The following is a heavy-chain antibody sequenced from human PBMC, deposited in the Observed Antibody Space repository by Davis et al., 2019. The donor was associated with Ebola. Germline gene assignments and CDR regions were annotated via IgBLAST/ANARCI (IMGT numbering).Heavy chain of an antibody. CDR1: GGSFSGYY. CDR2: IYYSGST. J-gene: IGHJ5*02. V-gene: IGHV4-30-4*01. Sequence: MPSETLSLTCAVYGGSFSGYYWSWIRQPPGKGLEWIGYIYYSGSTYYNPSLKSRVTISVDTSKNQFSLKLSSVTAADTAVYYCARRRAGTLWFDPWGQGTLVTVSS. D-gene: IGHD6-13*01. CDR3: ARRRAGTLWFDP.